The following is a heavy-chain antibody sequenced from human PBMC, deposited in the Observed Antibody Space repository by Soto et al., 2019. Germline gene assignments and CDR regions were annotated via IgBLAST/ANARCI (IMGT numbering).Heavy chain of an antibody. D-gene: IGHD3-3*01. J-gene: IGHJ6*02. CDR1: GESISRYI. V-gene: IGHV4-34*01. CDR2: ITHSGST. Sequence: SETLSLTCDVNGESISRYIWTWIRRTPGKGPQWIGYITHSGSTHYNPSLKSRVSITVDASENKFSLNLAPVSGEDTPVNYCARTSLTIFGPSNDYYGMGVWGLGTTVTVSS. CDR3: ARTSLTIFGPSNDYYGMGV.